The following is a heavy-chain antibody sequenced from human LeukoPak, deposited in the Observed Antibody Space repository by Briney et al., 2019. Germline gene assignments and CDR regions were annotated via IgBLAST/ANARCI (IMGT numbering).Heavy chain of an antibody. V-gene: IGHV3-33*01. CDR2: IWYDGSNK. CDR3: ARDFPPNYDFWSGNNYYYYGMDV. J-gene: IGHJ6*02. CDR1: GFTFSSYG. Sequence: QTGGSLRLSCAASGFTFSSYGMHWVRQAPGKGLEWVAVIWYDGSNKYYADSVKGRFTISRDNSKNTLYLQMNSLRAEDTAVYYCARDFPPNYDFWSGNNYYYYGMDVWGQGTTVTVSS. D-gene: IGHD3-3*01.